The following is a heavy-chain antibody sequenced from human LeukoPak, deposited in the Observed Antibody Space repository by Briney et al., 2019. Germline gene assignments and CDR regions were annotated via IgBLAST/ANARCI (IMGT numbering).Heavy chain of an antibody. CDR2: IYYSGST. D-gene: IGHD2-2*01. CDR3: ARITDCSSTSCYYYYYGMDV. J-gene: IGHJ6*02. CDR1: GGSISSSSYS. Sequence: SETLSLTCTVSGGSISSSSYSWGWIRQPPGKGLEWIGSIYYSGSTYYNPSLKSRVTISVDTSKNQFSLKPSSVTAADTAVYYCARITDCSSTSCYYYYYGMDVWGQGTTVTVSS. V-gene: IGHV4-39*01.